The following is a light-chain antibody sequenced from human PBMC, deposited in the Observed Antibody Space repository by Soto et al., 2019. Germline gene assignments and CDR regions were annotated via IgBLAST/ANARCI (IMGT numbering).Light chain of an antibody. J-gene: IGKJ1*01. CDR1: QSISRW. CDR2: GAS. CDR3: QQYNSYDMWT. V-gene: IGKV1-5*01. Sequence: DIQMTQSPSTLSASVGDRVTITCRASQSISRWFAWYQQKSGKAPKLLIYGASSLERGVPSRFSGSGSGTEFTLTISSLQPDDFATYYCQQYNSYDMWTFGQGTKVEIK.